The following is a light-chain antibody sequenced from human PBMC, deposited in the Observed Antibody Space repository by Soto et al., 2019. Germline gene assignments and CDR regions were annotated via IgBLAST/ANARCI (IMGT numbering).Light chain of an antibody. CDR1: QDISNY. CDR2: DAS. Sequence: DIQMTKSPSSLSASVGDRVTITCQASQDISNYLNWYQQKPGKAPKLLIYDASNLETGVPSRFSGSGSGTDFTFTISSLQPEDIATYYCQQYDNLPFFGGGTKVEIK. J-gene: IGKJ4*01. CDR3: QQYDNLPF. V-gene: IGKV1-33*01.